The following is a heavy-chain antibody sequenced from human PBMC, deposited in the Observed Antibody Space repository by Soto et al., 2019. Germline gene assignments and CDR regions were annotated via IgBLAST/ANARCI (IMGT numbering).Heavy chain of an antibody. V-gene: IGHV4-59*01. CDR2: IYYSGST. J-gene: IGHJ4*02. CDR1: GASFRSNS. CDR3: ARLDGYTLFDY. D-gene: IGHD5-12*01. Sequence: PSETLSLTCTVSGASFRSNSWSWIRQPPGKGQEWIGYIYYSGSTNYNPPLKILVTIFLDTSKNQFSLRLSSVFVSDTAVYYCARLDGYTLFDYWGQGTLVTV.